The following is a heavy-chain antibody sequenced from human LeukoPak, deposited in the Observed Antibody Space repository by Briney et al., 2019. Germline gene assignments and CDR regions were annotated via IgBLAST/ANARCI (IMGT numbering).Heavy chain of an antibody. Sequence: ASVKVSCKPSGYTFTTYSMHWVRQAPGPGLEWMGIINPSGGSTSYAQKFQGRVTMTRDMSTSTVYMELNSLRSEDTSEYYCARRYLYYFDYWGQGALVTVSS. D-gene: IGHD1-14*01. CDR1: GYTFTTYS. V-gene: IGHV1-46*01. CDR2: INPSGGST. J-gene: IGHJ4*02. CDR3: ARRYLYYFDY.